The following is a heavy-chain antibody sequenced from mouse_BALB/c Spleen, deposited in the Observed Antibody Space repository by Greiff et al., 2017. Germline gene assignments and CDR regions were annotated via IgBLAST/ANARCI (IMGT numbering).Heavy chain of an antibody. V-gene: IGHV2-2*02. CDR1: GFALTSYG. Sequence: QVQLMQSGPGLVQPSQSLSITCTASGFALTSYGVHWVRQSPGKGLEWLGVIWSGGSTDYNAAFISRLSISKDNSKSQVFFRMNSLQANDTALYYCARGGWGVDYWGQGTTLTVSS. J-gene: IGHJ2*01. CDR2: IWSGGST. D-gene: IGHD3-3*01. CDR3: ARGGWGVDY.